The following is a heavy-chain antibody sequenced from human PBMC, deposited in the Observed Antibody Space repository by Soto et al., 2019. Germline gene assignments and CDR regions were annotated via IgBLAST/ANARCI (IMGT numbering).Heavy chain of an antibody. CDR3: AREEYYYGSGAFFDY. CDR2: IIPILGIA. V-gene: IGHV1-69*08. CDR1: GGTLSSYT. Sequence: QVQLVQSGAEVKKPGSSVKVSCKASGGTLSSYTIRWVRQAPGQGLEWMGRIIPILGIANYAQKFQGRVTITADKSTSTAYMELNSLRSEDTAVYYCAREEYYYGSGAFFDYWGQGTLVTVSS. D-gene: IGHD3-10*01. J-gene: IGHJ4*02.